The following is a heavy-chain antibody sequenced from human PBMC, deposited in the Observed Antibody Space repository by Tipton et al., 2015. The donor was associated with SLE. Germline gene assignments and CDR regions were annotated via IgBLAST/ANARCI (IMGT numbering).Heavy chain of an antibody. CDR1: GGSISSSNW. CDR2: VYHSGST. V-gene: IGHV4-4*02. Sequence: TLSLTCAVSGGSISSSNWWSWVRQSPGKGLEWIGEVYHSGSTNYNLSLKSRVTISVDTSKNQFSLKLSSVTAADTAVYYCARGRGLYDSSGYDYWGQGTLVTVSS. CDR3: ARGRGLYDSSGYDY. D-gene: IGHD3-22*01. J-gene: IGHJ4*02.